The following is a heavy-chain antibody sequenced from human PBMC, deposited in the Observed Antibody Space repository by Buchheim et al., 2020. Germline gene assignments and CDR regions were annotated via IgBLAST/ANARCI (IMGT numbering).Heavy chain of an antibody. V-gene: IGHV4-34*01. CDR2: INHSGST. D-gene: IGHD6-6*01. CDR1: GGSFSGYY. Sequence: QVQLQQWGAGLLKPSETLSLTCAVYGGSFSGYYWSWIRQPPGKGLEWIGEINHSGSTNYNPSLKSRVTISVDTSKNQFSLKLSSVTAADTAVYYCAREEGSRVLTARPLGYFDLWGRGTL. CDR3: AREEGSRVLTARPLGYFDL. J-gene: IGHJ2*01.